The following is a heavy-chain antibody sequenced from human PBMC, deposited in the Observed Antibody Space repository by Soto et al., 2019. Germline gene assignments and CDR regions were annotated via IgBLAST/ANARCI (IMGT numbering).Heavy chain of an antibody. CDR2: IYPGDSNT. D-gene: IGHD3-3*01. Sequence: GESLKISGKGSGYSFTSYWIGCVRQMHGKGLEWMGIIYPGDSNTRYSPSLQGQVTISVDKSISTAYLQWSSLKATDTAMYYCARHAYDFWSGHPNPRYYYGMDVWGQGTTVTVSS. CDR1: GYSFTSYW. CDR3: ARHAYDFWSGHPNPRYYYGMDV. J-gene: IGHJ6*02. V-gene: IGHV5-51*01.